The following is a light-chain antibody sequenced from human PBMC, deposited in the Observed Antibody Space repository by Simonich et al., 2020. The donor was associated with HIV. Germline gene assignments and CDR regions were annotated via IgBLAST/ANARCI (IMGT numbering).Light chain of an antibody. J-gene: IGLJ3*02. CDR3: CSYAGTYTWV. CDR2: DVR. CDR1: SSDVGDYNY. Sequence: QSALTQPRSVSGSPAQSVTISCTGTSSDVGDYNYVSWYQQHPGKAPKLMIYDVRERPSGVPDRCSGSKSGNTASLTISGLQAEDEADYYCCSYAGTYTWVFGGGTRLTVL. V-gene: IGLV2-11*01.